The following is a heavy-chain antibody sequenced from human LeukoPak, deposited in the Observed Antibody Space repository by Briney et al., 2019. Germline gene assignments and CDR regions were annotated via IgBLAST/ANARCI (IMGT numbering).Heavy chain of an antibody. CDR2: ISSSGSTI. D-gene: IGHD6-13*01. J-gene: IGHJ4*02. Sequence: GGSLRLSCAASGFTFSDYYMGWIRQAPGKGLEWVSYISSSGSTIYYADSVKGRFAISRDNAKNSRYLQMNSLRAEDTAVYYCARTAAADLDYWGQGTLVTVSS. CDR1: GFTFSDYY. CDR3: ARTAAADLDY. V-gene: IGHV3-11*04.